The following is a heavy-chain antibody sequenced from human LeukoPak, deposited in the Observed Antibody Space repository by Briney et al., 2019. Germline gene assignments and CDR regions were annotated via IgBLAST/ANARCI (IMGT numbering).Heavy chain of an antibody. CDR2: ISAYNGNT. V-gene: IGHV1-18*01. Sequence: ASVKVSCKASGYTFTSYGISWVRQAPGQGLEWMGWISAYNGNTNYAQKLQGRVTMTTDTSTSTAYMELRSLRSDDTAVYYCARDPGWGSSSWYWDYWGQGTLVTVSS. J-gene: IGHJ4*02. D-gene: IGHD6-13*01. CDR3: ARDPGWGSSSWYWDY. CDR1: GYTFTSYG.